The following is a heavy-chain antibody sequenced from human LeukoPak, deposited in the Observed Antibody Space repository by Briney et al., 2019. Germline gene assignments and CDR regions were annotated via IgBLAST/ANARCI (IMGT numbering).Heavy chain of an antibody. CDR3: AKGATSYYESRGYYLEY. CDR1: GFTFSNYD. J-gene: IGHJ4*02. D-gene: IGHD3-22*01. V-gene: IGHV3-33*03. Sequence: PGGSLRLSCAASGFTFSNYDIHWVRQAPGKGLEWVAVMWYDGSNKYYADSVKGRFTISRDNSENTLYLQMNSLRAEDTAVYYCAKGATSYYESRGYYLEYWGQGTLVTVSS. CDR2: MWYDGSNK.